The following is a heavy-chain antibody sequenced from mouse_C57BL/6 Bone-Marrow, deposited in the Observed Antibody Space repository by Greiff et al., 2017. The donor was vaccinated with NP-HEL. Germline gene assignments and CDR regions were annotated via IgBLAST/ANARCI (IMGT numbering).Heavy chain of an antibody. CDR3: ARSGTTVLTTEGVDY. Sequence: VQLQQPGAELVKPGASVKLSCKASGYTFTSYWMHWVKQRPGQGLEWIGMIHPNSGSTNYNEKFKSKATLTVDKSSSTAYMQLSSLTSEDSAVYYCARSGTTVLTTEGVDYWGQGTSVTVSS. V-gene: IGHV1-64*01. D-gene: IGHD1-1*01. CDR2: IHPNSGST. J-gene: IGHJ4*01. CDR1: GYTFTSYW.